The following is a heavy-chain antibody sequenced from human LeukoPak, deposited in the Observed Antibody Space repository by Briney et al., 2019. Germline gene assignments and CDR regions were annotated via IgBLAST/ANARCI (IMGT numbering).Heavy chain of an antibody. D-gene: IGHD3-9*01. CDR2: INHSGST. J-gene: IGHJ6*02. CDR1: GGSFSGYY. CDR3: ASAFDLYYYYGMDV. V-gene: IGHV4-34*01. Sequence: PSETLSLTCAVYGGSFSGYYWSWIRQPPGKGLEWIGEINHSGSTNYNPSLKSRVTISVDTSKNQFSLKLSSVTAADTAVYYCASAFDLYYYYGMDVWGQGTTVTVPS.